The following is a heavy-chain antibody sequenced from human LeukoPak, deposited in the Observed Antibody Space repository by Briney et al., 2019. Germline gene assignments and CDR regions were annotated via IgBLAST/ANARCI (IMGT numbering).Heavy chain of an antibody. J-gene: IGHJ3*02. D-gene: IGHD2-2*02. Sequence: SQTLSLTCTVSGGSISSGGYYWSWIRQPPGKGLEWIGYIYHSGSTYYNPSLKSRVTISVDRSKNQFSLKLSSVTAADTAVYYCARDRLLYGDAFDIWGQGTMVTVSS. V-gene: IGHV4-30-2*01. CDR1: GGSISSGGYY. CDR2: IYHSGST. CDR3: ARDRLLYGDAFDI.